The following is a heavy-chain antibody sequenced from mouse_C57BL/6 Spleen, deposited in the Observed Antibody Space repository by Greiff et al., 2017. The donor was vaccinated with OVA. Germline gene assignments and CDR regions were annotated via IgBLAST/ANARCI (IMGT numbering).Heavy chain of an antibody. Sequence: QVQLQQSGAELVRPGASVTLSCTASGYTFTDYEMPWVQQTPVHGLEWIGAIDPETGGTAYTQNFKGQAILTADKSSSTAYLELRSLTSEDSAVYYCTRRDYSNYEGVFAYWGQGTLVTVSA. V-gene: IGHV1-15*01. CDR3: TRRDYSNYEGVFAY. CDR1: GYTFTDYE. CDR2: IDPETGGT. D-gene: IGHD2-5*01. J-gene: IGHJ3*01.